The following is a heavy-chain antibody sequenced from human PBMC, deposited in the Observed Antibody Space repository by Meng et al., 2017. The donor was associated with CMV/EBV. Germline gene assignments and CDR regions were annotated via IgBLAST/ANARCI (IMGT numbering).Heavy chain of an antibody. J-gene: IGHJ4*02. CDR1: GFTFSSYE. D-gene: IGHD5-12*01. V-gene: IGHV3-48*03. CDR2: ISSSGSTI. Sequence: GESLKISGAASGFTFSSYEMNWVRQAPGKGLEWVSYISSSGSTIHYADSVKGRFTISRDNAKNSLYLQMNSLRAEDTAVYYCARGVKSGYSGYDLAVYYFDYWGQGTLVTVSS. CDR3: ARGVKSGYSGYDLAVYYFDY.